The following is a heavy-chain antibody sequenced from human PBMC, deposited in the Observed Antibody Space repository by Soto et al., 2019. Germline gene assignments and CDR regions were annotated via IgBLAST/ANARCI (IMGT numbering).Heavy chain of an antibody. CDR1: GFTFSSYA. D-gene: IGHD2-2*01. CDR3: AKDPPRYCSSTSCYVDY. CDR2: ISGSGGST. Sequence: GGSLRLSCAASGFTFSSYAMSWVRQAPGKGLEWVSAISGSGGSTYYADSVKGRFTISRDNSKNTLYLQMNSLRAEDTAVYYCAKDPPRYCSSTSCYVDYWGQGTLVTVSS. V-gene: IGHV3-23*01. J-gene: IGHJ4*02.